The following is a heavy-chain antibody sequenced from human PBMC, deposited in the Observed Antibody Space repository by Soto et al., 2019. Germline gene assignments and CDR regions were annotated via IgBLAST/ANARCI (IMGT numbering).Heavy chain of an antibody. V-gene: IGHV3-13*01. D-gene: IGHD3-3*01. J-gene: IGHJ6*02. CDR3: ARYGMVRFLPNYVMDV. CDR1: GFTFSSYD. Sequence: PGGSLRLSCAASGFTFSSYDMHWVRQATGKGLEWVSAIGTAGDTYYPGSVKGRFTISRENAKNSLYLQMNSLRAEDTAVYYCARYGMVRFLPNYVMDVWGQGSTVTVSS. CDR2: IGTAGDT.